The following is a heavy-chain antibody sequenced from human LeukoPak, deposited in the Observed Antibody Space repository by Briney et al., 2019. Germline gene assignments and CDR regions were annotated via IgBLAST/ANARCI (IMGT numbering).Heavy chain of an antibody. CDR1: GFTFSSTS. CDR2: TVGGGDGT. V-gene: IGHV3-23*01. D-gene: IGHD1/OR15-1a*01. J-gene: IGHJ6*02. CDR3: ARDLTGTTADYYYYYGMDV. Sequence: GGSLRLSCAASGFTFSSTSMSWVRQAPGKGLEWVAVTVGGGDGTYYADSVKGRFTISRDNSKNTLYLQMNSLRAEDTAVYYCARDLTGTTADYYYYYGMDVWGQGTTVTVSS.